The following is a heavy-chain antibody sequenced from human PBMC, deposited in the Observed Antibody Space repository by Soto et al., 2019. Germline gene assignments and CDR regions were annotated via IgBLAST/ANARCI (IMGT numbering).Heavy chain of an antibody. V-gene: IGHV4-59*08. CDR1: GGSISSYY. Sequence: SEPLSLTCTVSGGSISSYYWSWIRQPPGKGLEWIGYIYYSGSTNYNPSLKSRVTISVDTSKNQFSLKLSSVTAADTAVYYCARLNVVVPAAWDFDYWGQGTLVTVSS. CDR2: IYYSGST. CDR3: ARLNVVVPAAWDFDY. D-gene: IGHD2-2*01. J-gene: IGHJ4*02.